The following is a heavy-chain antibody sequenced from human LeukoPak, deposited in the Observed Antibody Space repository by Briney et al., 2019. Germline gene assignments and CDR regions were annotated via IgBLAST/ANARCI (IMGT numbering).Heavy chain of an antibody. J-gene: IGHJ4*02. CDR1: GFTFSSYG. CDR2: IRYDGSNK. D-gene: IGHD3-22*01. CDR3: ATTSSGYYYPTGY. V-gene: IGHV3-30*02. Sequence: HPGGSLRLSCAASGFTFSSYGMHWVRQAPGKGLEWVAFIRYDGSNKYYADSVKGRFTISRDNSKNTLYLQMNSLRAEDTAVYYCATTSSGYYYPTGYWGQGTLVTVSS.